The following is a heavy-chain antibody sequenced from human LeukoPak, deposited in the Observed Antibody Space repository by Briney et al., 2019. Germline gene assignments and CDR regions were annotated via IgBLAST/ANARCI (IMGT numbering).Heavy chain of an antibody. CDR3: ARDLIFGVDAPSYYMDV. D-gene: IGHD3-3*01. CDR2: MNPNSGNT. V-gene: IGHV1-8*01. CDR1: GYTFTSYD. Sequence: ASVKVSCKASGYTFTSYDINWVRQATGQGLEWMGWMNPNSGNTGYAQKFQGRVTMTRNTSISTAYMGLSSLRSEDTAVYYCARDLIFGVDAPSYYMDVWGKGTTVTVSS. J-gene: IGHJ6*03.